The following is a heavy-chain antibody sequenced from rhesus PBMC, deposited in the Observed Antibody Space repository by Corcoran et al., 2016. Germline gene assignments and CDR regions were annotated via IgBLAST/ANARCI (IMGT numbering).Heavy chain of an antibody. CDR2: VGAGKGDN. CDR3: GRHPYPFGGLDS. V-gene: IGHV4-65*02. Sequence: VQLQESGPGLVKPSETLSLTCAVSGDSVSSWNWWSWIRQPPGKGLEWIGNVGAGKGDNLYKPSRKTRVTSSKDTAKNQFSLKMTSMTAADTAVYYCGRHPYPFGGLDSWGQGVVVTVSS. J-gene: IGHJ6*01. CDR1: GDSVSSWNW.